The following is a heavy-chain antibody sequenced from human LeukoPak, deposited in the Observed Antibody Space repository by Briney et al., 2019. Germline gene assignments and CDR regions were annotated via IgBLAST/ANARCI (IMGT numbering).Heavy chain of an antibody. V-gene: IGHV3-48*01. D-gene: IGHD7-27*01. Sequence: GGSLRLSCAASGFTFCTYTMNWVRQAPGKGLEWVSFINTKSKTIYYADSVKGRFTISRDNGKNSLYLQMNSLRAEDTALYYCVRDRNWAFGYWGQGTLVTVSS. CDR3: VRDRNWAFGY. CDR2: INTKSKTI. CDR1: GFTFCTYT. J-gene: IGHJ4*02.